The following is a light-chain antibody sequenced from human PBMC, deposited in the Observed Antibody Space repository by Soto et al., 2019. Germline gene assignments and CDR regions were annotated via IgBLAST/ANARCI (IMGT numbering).Light chain of an antibody. CDR1: SSDVGGYNY. CDR2: DVN. V-gene: IGLV2-11*01. CDR3: CSYAGSYTYV. J-gene: IGLJ1*01. Sequence: QSALTQPRSVSGSPGQSVTISCTGTSSDVGGYNYVSWYQQHPGKAPKLMIYDVNKRPSGVPDRSSGSKSGNTASLAISGLQTEDEADYYCCSYAGSYTYVFGTGTKVTVL.